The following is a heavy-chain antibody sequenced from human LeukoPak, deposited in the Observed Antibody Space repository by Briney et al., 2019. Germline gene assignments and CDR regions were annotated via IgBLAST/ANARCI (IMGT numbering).Heavy chain of an antibody. V-gene: IGHV3-23*01. CDR1: GFTFSTYA. D-gene: IGHD3-9*01. CDR3: ARGLRYFDWLLDY. Sequence: PGGSLRLSCADSGFTFSTYAMSWVRQAPGKGLEWVSAMSSSGISTYYADSVKGRFTISRDNAKNSLYLQMNSLRAEDTTLYYCARGLRYFDWLLDYWGQGTLVTVSS. CDR2: MSSSGIST. J-gene: IGHJ4*02.